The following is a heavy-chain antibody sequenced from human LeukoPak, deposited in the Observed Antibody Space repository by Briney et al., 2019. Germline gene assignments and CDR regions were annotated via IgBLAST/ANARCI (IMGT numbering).Heavy chain of an antibody. D-gene: IGHD4/OR15-4a*01. Sequence: GGSLRLSCTASGFTFGNYAMSWVRQAPGKGLEWVSFIYSDNTHYSDSVKGRFTISRDNSKNTLYLQMNSLRAEDTAVYYCARRAGAYSHPYDYWGQGTLVTVSS. CDR2: IYSDNT. CDR3: ARRAGAYSHPYDY. J-gene: IGHJ4*02. CDR1: GFTFGNYA. V-gene: IGHV3-53*01.